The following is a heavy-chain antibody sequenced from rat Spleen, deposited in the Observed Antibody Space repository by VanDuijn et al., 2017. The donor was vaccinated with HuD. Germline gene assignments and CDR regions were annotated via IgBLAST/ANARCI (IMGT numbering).Heavy chain of an antibody. Sequence: EVQLVESGGGLVQPGRSLKLSCAASGFTFSDYGMAWVRQAPTKGLEWVATISYGDGSGHSSTYYRDSVKGRFTISRDNAKSTLSLQLDSLRSEDTATYYCTRDTGRAIPLGFAYWGQGTLVTVSS. CDR1: GFTFSDYG. CDR3: TRDTGRAIPLGFAY. D-gene: IGHD4-1*01. V-gene: IGHV5-29*01. J-gene: IGHJ3*01. CDR2: ISYGDGSGHSST.